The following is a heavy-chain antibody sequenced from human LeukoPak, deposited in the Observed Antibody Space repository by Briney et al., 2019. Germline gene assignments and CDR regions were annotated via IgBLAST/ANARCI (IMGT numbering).Heavy chain of an antibody. CDR3: ARRSAAGPPYYFDY. J-gene: IGHJ4*02. CDR1: GGSISSYY. Sequence: SETLSLTCTVSGGSISSYYWSWIRQPAGKGLEWIGRIYTSGSTNYNPSLKSRVTMSVDTSKNQFSLKLSSVTAADTAVYYCARRSAAGPPYYFDYWGQGTLVTVSS. CDR2: IYTSGST. V-gene: IGHV4-4*07. D-gene: IGHD6-13*01.